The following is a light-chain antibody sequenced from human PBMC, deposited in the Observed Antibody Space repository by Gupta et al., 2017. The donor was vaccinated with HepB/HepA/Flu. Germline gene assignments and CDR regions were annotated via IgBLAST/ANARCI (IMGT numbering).Light chain of an antibody. CDR3: ATWDDSLSGWV. Sequence: QSVLTQPPSASGTPGQRVTISCSGSSSNIGNNYVYWYQLLPGTAPKLLIYRNNQRPSGVPDRLSGSKSGTSASLAISGLRSEDEADYYCATWDDSLSGWVFGGGTKLTVL. J-gene: IGLJ3*02. CDR1: SSNIGNNY. V-gene: IGLV1-47*01. CDR2: RNN.